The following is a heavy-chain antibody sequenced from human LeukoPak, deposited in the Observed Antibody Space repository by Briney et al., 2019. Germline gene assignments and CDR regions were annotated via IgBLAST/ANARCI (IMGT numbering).Heavy chain of an antibody. CDR2: ITPIFGTA. V-gene: IGHV1-69*13. CDR3: ARELTSYNWFDP. D-gene: IGHD2-2*01. J-gene: IGHJ5*02. Sequence: GASVKVSCKASGYTFTSYYMHWVRQAPGQGLEWMGGITPIFGTANYAQKFQGRVTITADESTSTAYMELSSLRSEDTAVYYCARELTSYNWFDPWGQGTLVAVSS. CDR1: GYTFTSYY.